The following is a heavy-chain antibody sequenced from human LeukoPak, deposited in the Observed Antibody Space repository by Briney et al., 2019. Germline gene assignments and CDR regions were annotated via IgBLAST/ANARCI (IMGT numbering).Heavy chain of an antibody. CDR1: GGSTSSYY. CDR3: ARGWGNWYFDL. D-gene: IGHD6-19*01. J-gene: IGHJ2*01. Sequence: PSETLSLTCTVSGGSTSSYYWSWIRQPPGKGLEWIGYIYYSGSTNYNPSLKSRVTISVDTSKNQFSLKLSSVTAADTAVYYCARGWGNWYFDLWGRGTLVTVSS. V-gene: IGHV4-59*01. CDR2: IYYSGST.